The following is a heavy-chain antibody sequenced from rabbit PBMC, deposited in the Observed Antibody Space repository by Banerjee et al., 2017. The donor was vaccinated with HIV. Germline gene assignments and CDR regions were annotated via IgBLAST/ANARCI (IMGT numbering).Heavy chain of an antibody. Sequence: GKGLEWIACIYAGSSDNTVYASWAKGPFTISKTSSTTVTLQMTSLTAADTATYFCARDLAGVIGWNFGLWGPGTLVT. CDR2: IYAGSSDNT. D-gene: IGHD4-1*01. V-gene: IGHV1S40*01. CDR3: ARDLAGVIGWNFGL. J-gene: IGHJ4*01.